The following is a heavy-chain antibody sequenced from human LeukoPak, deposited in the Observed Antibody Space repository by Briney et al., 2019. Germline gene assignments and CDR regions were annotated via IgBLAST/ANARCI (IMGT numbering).Heavy chain of an antibody. J-gene: IGHJ4*02. V-gene: IGHV3-21*01. CDR1: GFTFSSYS. CDR2: ISSSNSYI. D-gene: IGHD4-17*01. CDR3: AREAFSEGDGDYVGY. Sequence: SGGSLRLSCAASGFTFSSYSMNWVRQAPGKGLEWVSSISSSNSYIFYADSVKGRFAISRDNAKNSLYLQMNSLRAEDTAVYYFAREAFSEGDGDYVGYWGQGTLVTVSS.